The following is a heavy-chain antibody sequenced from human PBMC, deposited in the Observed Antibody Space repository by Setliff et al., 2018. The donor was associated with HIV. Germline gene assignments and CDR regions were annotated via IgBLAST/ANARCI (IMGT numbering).Heavy chain of an antibody. D-gene: IGHD3-10*01. Sequence: PSETLSLTCDVSGDGVASKSYSWTWIRQPPGKGLEWMGYIFHSGTTYYSPSLKDRLTISIDQSMNHFSLKLTSVTAADTAVYYCATVPPSGTYLDYWGPGGLVTVSS. CDR1: GDGVASKSYS. CDR3: ATVPPSGTYLDY. J-gene: IGHJ4*02. V-gene: IGHV4-30-2*01. CDR2: IFHSGTT.